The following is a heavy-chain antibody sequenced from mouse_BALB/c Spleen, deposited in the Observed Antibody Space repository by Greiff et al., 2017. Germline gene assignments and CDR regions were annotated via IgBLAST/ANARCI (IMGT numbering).Heavy chain of an antibody. CDR1: GFTFSDYY. CDR2: ISDGGSYT. D-gene: IGHD1-1*01. Sequence: KLVESGGGLVKPGGSLKLSCAASGFTFSDYYMYWVRQTPEKRLEWVATISDGGSYTYYPDSVKGRFTISRDNAKNNLYLQMSSLKSEDTAMYYCARDAPYGSSYDWYFDVWGAGTTVTVSS. J-gene: IGHJ1*01. V-gene: IGHV5-4*02. CDR3: ARDAPYGSSYDWYFDV.